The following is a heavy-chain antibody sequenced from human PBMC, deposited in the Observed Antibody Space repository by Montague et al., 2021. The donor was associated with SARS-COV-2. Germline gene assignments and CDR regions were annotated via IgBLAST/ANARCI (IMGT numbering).Heavy chain of an antibody. J-gene: IGHJ4*02. CDR1: GGSFSGCY. V-gene: IGHV4-34*01. D-gene: IGHD3-10*01. Sequence: SETLSLTCAVYGGSFSGCYWTWIRQPPGKGLEWIGEITHRGSTTYNPSLESRVTISVDTSKKQFSLKLRSVTAADTAVYYCARWISRLRGVDEWGQGTLVTVSS. CDR2: ITHRGST. CDR3: ARWISRLRGVDE.